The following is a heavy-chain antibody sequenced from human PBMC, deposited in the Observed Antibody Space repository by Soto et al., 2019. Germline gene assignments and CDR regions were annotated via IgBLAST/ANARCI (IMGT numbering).Heavy chain of an antibody. D-gene: IGHD3-22*01. J-gene: IGHJ6*02. V-gene: IGHV4-39*07. CDR2: IYYSGST. Sequence: SETLSLTCTVSGGSISSSSYYWGWIRQPPGKGLEWIGTIYYSGSTYYNPPLKSRVTIAVDTSKNQFSLKLRSVTAGDTAVYYSARASGYSSGDDWEVYYGRDVWGQGTTVTVSS. CDR1: GGSISSSSYY. CDR3: ARASGYSSGDDWEVYYGRDV.